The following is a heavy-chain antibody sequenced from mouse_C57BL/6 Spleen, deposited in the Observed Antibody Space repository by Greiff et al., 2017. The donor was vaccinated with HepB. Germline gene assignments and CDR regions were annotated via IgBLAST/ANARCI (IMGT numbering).Heavy chain of an antibody. CDR1: GYTFTSYW. CDR3: ARSEYFDY. J-gene: IGHJ2*01. CDR2: IHPNSGST. Sequence: VQLQQPGAELVKPGASVKLSCKASGYTFTSYWMHWVKQRPGQGLEWIGMIHPNSGSTNYNEKFKSKATLTVDKSSSTAYMQLSSLTSDDSAVYYCARSEYFDYWGQGTTLTVSS. V-gene: IGHV1-64*01.